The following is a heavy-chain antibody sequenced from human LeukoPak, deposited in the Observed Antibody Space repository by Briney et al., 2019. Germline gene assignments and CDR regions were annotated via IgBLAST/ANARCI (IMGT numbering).Heavy chain of an antibody. CDR1: GDSVSSNSAA. Sequence: SQTLSLTCAISGDSVSSNSAAWNWIGQSPSRGLEWLGRTYYRSKWNYGYAVAVKSRITIKPDTSKNQFSLQLNSVTPEDTAVYYCARSSGWIDYWGQGTLVTVSS. D-gene: IGHD6-19*01. CDR2: TYYRSKWNY. V-gene: IGHV6-1*01. CDR3: ARSSGWIDY. J-gene: IGHJ4*02.